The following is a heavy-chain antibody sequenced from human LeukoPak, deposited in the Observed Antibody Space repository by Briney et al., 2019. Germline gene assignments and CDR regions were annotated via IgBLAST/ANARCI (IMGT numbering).Heavy chain of an antibody. CDR1: GGSISSSSYY. CDR3: ARQLVPGSEGPYNWFDP. V-gene: IGHV4-39*01. J-gene: IGHJ5*02. CDR2: IYYSGST. D-gene: IGHD6-13*01. Sequence: PSETLSLTCTVSGGSISSSSYYWGWIRQPPGKGLEWIGSIYYSGSTYYNPSLKSRVTISVDTSKNQFSLKLSSVTAADTAVYYCARQLVPGSEGPYNWFDPWGQGTLVTVSS.